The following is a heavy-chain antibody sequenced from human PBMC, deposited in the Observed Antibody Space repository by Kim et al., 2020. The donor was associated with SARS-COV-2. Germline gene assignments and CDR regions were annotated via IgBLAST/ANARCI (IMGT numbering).Heavy chain of an antibody. J-gene: IGHJ4*02. V-gene: IGHV3-9*01. CDR3: AKDPGPGSWYGVAGLTTYFDY. CDR2: ISWNSGSI. Sequence: GGSLRLSCAASGFTFDDYAMHWVRQAPGKGLEWVSGISWNSGSIGYADSVKGRFTISRDNAKNSLYLQMNSLRAEDTALYYCAKDPGPGSWYGVAGLTTYFDYWGQGTLVTVSS. CDR1: GFTFDDYA. D-gene: IGHD6-13*01.